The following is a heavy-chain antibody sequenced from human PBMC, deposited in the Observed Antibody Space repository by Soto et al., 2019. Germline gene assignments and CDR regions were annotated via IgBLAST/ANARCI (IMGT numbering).Heavy chain of an antibody. D-gene: IGHD3-16*01. J-gene: IGHJ4*02. CDR3: AIDLAGASGGQYIDY. CDR1: GLTFSDHY. Sequence: EVRLVQSGGGLVQSGGSLRLSCTTSGLTFSDHYMDWVRQAPGKGLEWVGRIRHKLRSYTTEYVASVRGRFTISRDDSKSSMYLQMNSLKTEDTAVYYCAIDLAGASGGQYIDYWGQGTLVTVSS. V-gene: IGHV3-72*01. CDR2: IRHKLRSYTT.